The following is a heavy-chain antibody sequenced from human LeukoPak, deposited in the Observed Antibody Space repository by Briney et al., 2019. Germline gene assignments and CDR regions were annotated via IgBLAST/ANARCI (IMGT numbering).Heavy chain of an antibody. CDR2: IYHSGST. CDR1: GGSISSGGYS. J-gene: IGHJ4*02. Sequence: PSETLSLTCAVSGGSISSGGYSWSWIRQPPGKGLEWIGYIYHSGSTYYNPSLKSRVTISVDRSKNQFSLKLSSVTAADTAVYYCARRIYCSGGSCYYFDYWGQGTLVTVSS. V-gene: IGHV4-30-2*01. D-gene: IGHD2-15*01. CDR3: ARRIYCSGGSCYYFDY.